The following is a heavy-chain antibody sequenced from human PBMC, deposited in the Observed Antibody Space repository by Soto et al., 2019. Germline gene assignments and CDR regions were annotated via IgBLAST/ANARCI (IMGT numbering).Heavy chain of an antibody. D-gene: IGHD1-1*01. CDR3: ARRNGGTDAFDI. J-gene: IGHJ3*02. CDR1: GGSISSSSYY. CDR2: IYYSGST. V-gene: IGHV4-39*01. Sequence: QLQLQESGPGLVKPSETLSLTCTVSGGSISSSSYYWGWIRQPPGKGLEWIGSIYYSGSTYYNPSLTSRXXIXVXXSKNQFSLKLSSVTAADTAVYYCARRNGGTDAFDIWGQGTMVTVSS.